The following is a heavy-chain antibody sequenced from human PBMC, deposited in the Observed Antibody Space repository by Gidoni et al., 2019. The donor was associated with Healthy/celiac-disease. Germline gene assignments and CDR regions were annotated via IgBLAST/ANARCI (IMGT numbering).Heavy chain of an antibody. CDR3: AKDKGENWSGGSCYDFDY. D-gene: IGHD2-15*01. Sequence: EVQLLESGGGLVQPGGSLRLSCAASGFTFSSYAMSWVRQAPGKGLEWVTAISGSGGSRYYADSVKGRFTISRDNSKNTLYLQMNSLRAEDTAVYYCAKDKGENWSGGSCYDFDYWGQGTLVTVSS. CDR1: GFTFSSYA. J-gene: IGHJ4*02. V-gene: IGHV3-23*01. CDR2: ISGSGGSR.